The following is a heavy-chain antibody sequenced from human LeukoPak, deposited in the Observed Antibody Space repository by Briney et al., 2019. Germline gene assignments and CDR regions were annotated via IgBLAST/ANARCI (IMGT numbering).Heavy chain of an antibody. V-gene: IGHV3-23*01. J-gene: IGHJ4*02. CDR2: ISGSGGST. CDR1: GFTFSSYA. Sequence: ETGGSLRLSCAASGFTFSSYAMSWVRQAPGKGLERVSGISGSGGSTYYADSVKGRFTIFRDNSKSTLYLQMNSLRAEDTAVYHCANGWSPDYWGRGTLVTVSS. D-gene: IGHD2-15*01. CDR3: ANGWSPDY.